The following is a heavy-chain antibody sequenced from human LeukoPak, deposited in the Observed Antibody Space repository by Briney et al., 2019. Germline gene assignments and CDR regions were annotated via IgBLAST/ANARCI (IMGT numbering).Heavy chain of an antibody. Sequence: ASVKVSCKASGYTFTSYGISWVRQAPGQGLEWMGWISAYNGNTNYAQKLQGRVTMTTDTSTSTAYMELRSLRSDDTAVYYCARGDYTLGYYYGMDVWGQGTTVTVSS. CDR2: ISAYNGNT. J-gene: IGHJ6*02. CDR3: ARGDYTLGYYYGMDV. V-gene: IGHV1-18*01. D-gene: IGHD4-11*01. CDR1: GYTFTSYG.